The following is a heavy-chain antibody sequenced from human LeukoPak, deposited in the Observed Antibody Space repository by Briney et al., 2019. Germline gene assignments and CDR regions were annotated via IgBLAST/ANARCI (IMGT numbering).Heavy chain of an antibody. J-gene: IGHJ5*02. V-gene: IGHV4-34*01. CDR3: ARGPGGDYEYNWFDP. Sequence: SETLSLTCTVSGGSISSYYWSWIRQPPGKGLEWIGEINHSGSTNYNPSLKSRVTISVDTSKNQFSLKLSSVTAADTAVYYCARGPGGDYEYNWFDPWGQGTLVTVSS. CDR2: INHSGST. D-gene: IGHD4-17*01. CDR1: GGSISSYY.